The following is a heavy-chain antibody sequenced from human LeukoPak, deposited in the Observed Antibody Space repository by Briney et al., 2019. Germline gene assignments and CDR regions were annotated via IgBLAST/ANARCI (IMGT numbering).Heavy chain of an antibody. V-gene: IGHV4-61*02. CDR2: IYTSGST. J-gene: IGHJ2*01. CDR3: AREGPPFGVGADGYFDL. D-gene: IGHD1-26*01. Sequence: SETLSLTCTVSGGSISSGSYYWSWIRQPAGKGLEWIGRIYTSGSTNYNPSLKSRVTISVDTSKNQFSLKLSSVTAADTAVYYCAREGPPFGVGADGYFDLWGRGTLVTVSS. CDR1: GGSISSGSYY.